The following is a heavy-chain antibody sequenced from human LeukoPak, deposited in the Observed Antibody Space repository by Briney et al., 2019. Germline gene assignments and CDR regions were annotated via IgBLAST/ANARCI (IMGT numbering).Heavy chain of an antibody. J-gene: IGHJ4*02. CDR2: IHYDGSIK. V-gene: IGHV3-30*02. D-gene: IGHD2/OR15-2a*01. Sequence: SGGSLSLSCGASGFTFSAYGMHWVRQAPGKGLEWVAFIHYDGSIKSYADSVKGRFTISRDNSNNTLYRQMNGLTTEDTAVYYCAKLSRTLPVDYWGQGTLVTVSS. CDR1: GFTFSAYG. CDR3: AKLSRTLPVDY.